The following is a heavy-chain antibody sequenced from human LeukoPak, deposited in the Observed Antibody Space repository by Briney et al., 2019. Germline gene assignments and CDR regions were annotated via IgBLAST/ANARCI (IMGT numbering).Heavy chain of an antibody. Sequence: SETLSLTCSVSGGSITSYYWSWIRQSPMKGLEWIGSVYNRGTTYYNPSLKSRVTISGDTSKNQFSLRMTYVTTADTAVSSFXRXYGXXXGEFDPXXQXTLVTVSS. CDR1: GGSITSYY. V-gene: IGHV4-59*01. J-gene: IGHJ5*02. CDR3: XRXYGXXXGEFDP. CDR2: VYNRGTT. D-gene: IGHD4-23*01.